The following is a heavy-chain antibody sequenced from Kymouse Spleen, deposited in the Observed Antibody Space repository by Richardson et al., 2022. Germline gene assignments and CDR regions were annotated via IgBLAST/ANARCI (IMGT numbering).Heavy chain of an antibody. J-gene: IGHJ4*02. Sequence: QVQLQQWGAGLLKPSETLSLTCAVYGGSFSGYYWSWIRQPPGKGLEWIGEINHSGSTNYNPSLKSRVTISVDTSKNQFSLKLSSVTAADTAVYYCARGYCTNGVCFYFDYWGQGTLVTVSS. CDR3: ARGYCTNGVCFYFDY. CDR1: GGSFSGYY. CDR2: INHSGST. D-gene: IGHD2-8*01. V-gene: IGHV4-34*01.